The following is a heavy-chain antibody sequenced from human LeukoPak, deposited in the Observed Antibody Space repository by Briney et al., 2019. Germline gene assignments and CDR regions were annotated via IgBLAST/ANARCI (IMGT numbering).Heavy chain of an antibody. CDR1: ADSVSSNSAA. CDR3: GCADGWGSYHV. CDR2: TYFRSKWSD. J-gene: IGHJ4*02. D-gene: IGHD3-16*02. V-gene: IGHV6-1*01. Sequence: SQTLSLTCAISADSVSSNSAAWSWIRQSPSRGLEWLGSTYFRSKWSDDYAVPVQGRITSKADTYKNQFSLQLSSVTPEDTAVYYWGCADGWGSYHVWGQGPLVSVSS.